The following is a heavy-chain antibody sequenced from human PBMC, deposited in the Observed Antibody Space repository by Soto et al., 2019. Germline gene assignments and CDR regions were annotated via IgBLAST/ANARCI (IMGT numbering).Heavy chain of an antibody. Sequence: SETLSLTCIVSGDSVTSGSYYWTWLRQPPGKGLEWIGYISYTGRTKYNPSLQSRVTISVDTSKNDFSLNLSSVTAADTAVYFCAREWGLLPYYVMNVWGHGTAVTVYS. CDR1: GDSVTSGSYY. J-gene: IGHJ6*02. V-gene: IGHV4-61*03. CDR2: ISYTGRT. CDR3: AREWGLLPYYVMNV. D-gene: IGHD7-27*01.